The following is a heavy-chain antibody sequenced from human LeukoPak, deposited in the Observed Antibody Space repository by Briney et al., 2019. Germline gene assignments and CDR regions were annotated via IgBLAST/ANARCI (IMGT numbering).Heavy chain of an antibody. CDR1: GCTFDNYA. V-gene: IGHV3-43*02. CDR2: ISGDGGTT. CDR3: AKRHYSASVAAFDF. J-gene: IGHJ3*01. D-gene: IGHD4-11*01. Sequence: PGGSLRLSCAASGCTFDNYAMYWVRHAPAQGLELVSLISGDGGTTYYADSVRSRFTISTDNTKNTLYLQMNSLRTEDTAVYYFAKRHYSASVAAFDFWGQGTMVTVSS.